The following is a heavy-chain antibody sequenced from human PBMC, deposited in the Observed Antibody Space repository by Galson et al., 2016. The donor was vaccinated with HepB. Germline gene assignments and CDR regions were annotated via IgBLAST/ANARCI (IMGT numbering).Heavy chain of an antibody. CDR3: AKEHITRSLDGMDV. CDR2: ISSIGISI. CDR1: GFTVTSSY. J-gene: IGHJ6*01. Sequence: SLRLSCAASGFTVTSSYMSWVRQAPGKGLEWVSSISSIGISIYYADSVKGRFTVSRDNSKSMVYLQMNSLRDEDTAIYYCAKEHITRSLDGMDVWGQGTTVTVSS. V-gene: IGHV3-23*01. D-gene: IGHD3-10*01.